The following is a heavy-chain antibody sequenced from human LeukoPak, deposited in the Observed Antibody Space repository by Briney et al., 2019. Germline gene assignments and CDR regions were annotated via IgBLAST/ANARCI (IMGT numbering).Heavy chain of an antibody. Sequence: SVKVSCRASGGTFSSYAVSWVRQAPGQGLEWMGGITPIFGTANYAQKFQGRVTITADESTSTAYMELSSLRSEDTAVYYCARGGYSNYPRWDYWGQGTLVTVSS. CDR2: ITPIFGTA. J-gene: IGHJ4*02. V-gene: IGHV1-69*13. CDR1: GGTFSSYA. D-gene: IGHD4-11*01. CDR3: ARGGYSNYPRWDY.